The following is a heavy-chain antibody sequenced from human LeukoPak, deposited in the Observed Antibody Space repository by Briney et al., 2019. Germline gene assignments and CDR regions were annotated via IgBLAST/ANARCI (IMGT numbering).Heavy chain of an antibody. Sequence: PSETLSLTCAVYGGSFSGYYWSWIRQPPGMGLEWIGEINHSGSTNYNPSLKSRVTISVDTSKNQFSLKLSSVTAADTAVYYCARGRGWFGELRKRWFDPWGQGTLVTVSS. V-gene: IGHV4-34*01. J-gene: IGHJ5*02. CDR1: GGSFSGYY. CDR3: ARGRGWFGELRKRWFDP. CDR2: INHSGST. D-gene: IGHD3-10*01.